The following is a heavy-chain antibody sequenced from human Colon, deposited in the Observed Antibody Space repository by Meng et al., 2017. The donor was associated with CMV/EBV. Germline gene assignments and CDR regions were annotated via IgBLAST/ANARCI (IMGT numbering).Heavy chain of an antibody. CDR1: GFTFSRYR. CDR3: ARQSGSYPKYYFDY. V-gene: IGHV3-21*01. Sequence: ASGFTFSRYRMNWVRQAPGKGLEWVSSISSSSSYIYYADSVKGRFTISRDNAKNSLYLQMNSLRAEDTAVYYCARQSGSYPKYYFDYWGQGTLVTVSS. CDR2: ISSSSSYI. D-gene: IGHD1-26*01. J-gene: IGHJ4*02.